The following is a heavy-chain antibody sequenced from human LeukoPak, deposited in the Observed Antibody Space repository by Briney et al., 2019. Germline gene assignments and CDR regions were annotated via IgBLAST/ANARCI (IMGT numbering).Heavy chain of an antibody. CDR2: ISGSGGST. Sequence: PGGSLRLSCAASGFTFSSYAMSWVRQAPGKGLGWVSAISGSGGSTYYADSVKGRFTISRDNSKNTLYLQMNSLRAEDTAVYYCAKGIVVVPAANIAAAGNYWGQGTLVTVSS. D-gene: IGHD2-2*01. V-gene: IGHV3-23*01. J-gene: IGHJ4*02. CDR3: AKGIVVVPAANIAAAGNY. CDR1: GFTFSSYA.